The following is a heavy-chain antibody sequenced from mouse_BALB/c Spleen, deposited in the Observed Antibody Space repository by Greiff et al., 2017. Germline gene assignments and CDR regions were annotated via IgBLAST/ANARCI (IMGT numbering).Heavy chain of an antibody. CDR1: GYTFTSYT. CDR2: INPSSGYT. D-gene: IGHD2-4*01. Sequence: QVQLKESGAELARPGASVKMSCKASGYTFTSYTMHWVKQRPGQGLEWIGYINPSSGYTNYNQKFKDKATLTADKSSSTAYMQLSSLTSEDSAVYYCAGPYYDYAGWFAYWGQGTLVTVSA. V-gene: IGHV1-4*01. CDR3: AGPYYDYAGWFAY. J-gene: IGHJ3*01.